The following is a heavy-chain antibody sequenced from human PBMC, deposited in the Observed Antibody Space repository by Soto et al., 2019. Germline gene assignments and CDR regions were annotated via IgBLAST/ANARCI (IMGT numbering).Heavy chain of an antibody. CDR1: GFTFSSYA. V-gene: IGHV3-23*01. Sequence: EVQLLESGGGLVQPGGSLRLSCAASGFTFSSYAMSSVRQAPGKGLEWVSGISGSGGATYYADSVKGRFTISRDNSKNTLYRQMNSLRAEDTAVYYCSRDRYCSGGSCYSEWAFDIWGQGTMVTVSS. CDR2: ISGSGGAT. D-gene: IGHD2-15*01. J-gene: IGHJ3*02. CDR3: SRDRYCSGGSCYSEWAFDI.